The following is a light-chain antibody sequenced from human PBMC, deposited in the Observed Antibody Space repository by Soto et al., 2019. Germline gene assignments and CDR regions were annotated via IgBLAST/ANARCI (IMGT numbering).Light chain of an antibody. J-gene: IGKJ1*01. CDR1: QSVSNV. Sequence: EIVLTQSPATLSLSPGERATLSCRASQSVSNVLAGYQQKPGQAPRLLSSDASNRSTGIPGRFSGSGSGTDFSLTISSLAPEDFAVYYCQQRSNWPWTFGQGNKVAIK. V-gene: IGKV3-11*01. CDR2: DAS. CDR3: QQRSNWPWT.